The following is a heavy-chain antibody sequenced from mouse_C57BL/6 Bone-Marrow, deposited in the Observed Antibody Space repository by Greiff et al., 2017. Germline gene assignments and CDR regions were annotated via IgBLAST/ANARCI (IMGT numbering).Heavy chain of an antibody. Sequence: EVQLVESEGGLVQPGSSMTLSCTASGFTFSDYYMAWVRQVPEKGLEWVANINYDGSSTYYLDSLKSRFIISRDNAKNILYLQMRSLKSEDTATYYCAREGYGSGYFAYWGQGTTLTVSS. CDR2: INYDGSST. CDR3: AREGYGSGYFAY. V-gene: IGHV5-16*01. D-gene: IGHD1-1*01. CDR1: GFTFSDYY. J-gene: IGHJ2*01.